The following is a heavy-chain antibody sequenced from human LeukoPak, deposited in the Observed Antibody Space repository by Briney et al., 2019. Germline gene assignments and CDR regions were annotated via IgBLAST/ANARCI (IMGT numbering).Heavy chain of an antibody. CDR3: AREWAYCSGGSCYGSGIWFDP. V-gene: IGHV4-31*03. CDR1: GGSISSGGYY. CDR2: IYYSGST. D-gene: IGHD2-15*01. J-gene: IGHJ5*02. Sequence: SETLSLTCTVSGGSISSGGYYWSWIRQHPGKGLEWIGYIYYSGSTYYNPSLKSRVTISVDTSKNQFSLKLSSVTAADTAVYYCAREWAYCSGGSCYGSGIWFDPWGQGTLVTASS.